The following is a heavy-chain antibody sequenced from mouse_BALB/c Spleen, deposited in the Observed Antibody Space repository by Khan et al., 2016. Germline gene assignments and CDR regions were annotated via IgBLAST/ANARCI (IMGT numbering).Heavy chain of an antibody. D-gene: IGHD1-1*01. V-gene: IGHV3-1*02. CDR2: IHYSGST. CDR1: GYSITSGYS. CDR3: ARDYYGWFAY. Sequence: EVQLQESGPDLVKPSQSLSLTCTVTGYSITSGYSCHWIRQFPGNKLEWMGYIHYSGSTNYNPSLKSRISITRDTSKNHFFLQLNSVTTEDTATXYCARDYYGWFAYGGQGTLVTVSA. J-gene: IGHJ3*01.